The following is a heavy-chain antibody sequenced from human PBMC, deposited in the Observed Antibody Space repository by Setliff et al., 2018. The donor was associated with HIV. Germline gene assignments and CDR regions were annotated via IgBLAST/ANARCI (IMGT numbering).Heavy chain of an antibody. V-gene: IGHV1-2*04. CDR3: ARSNHYYNSGKYYDNFEY. D-gene: IGHD3-10*01. CDR2: INPNSGGT. Sequence: ASVKVSCKTSGYTFTGYYMHWVRQAPGQGLEWIGWINPNSGGTDYAQKFQGWVTMTRDTSTSTVYMELSSLRSEDTAVYYCARSNHYYNSGKYYDNFEYWGQGTLVTV. CDR1: GYTFTGYY. J-gene: IGHJ4*02.